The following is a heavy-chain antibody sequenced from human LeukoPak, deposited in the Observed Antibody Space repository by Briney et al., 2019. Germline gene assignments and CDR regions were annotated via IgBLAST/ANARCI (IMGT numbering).Heavy chain of an antibody. CDR2: MYYSGST. Sequence: SETLSLTCTVSGGSISSSSYYWGWIRQPPGKGLEWIGSMYYSGSTYYNPSLKSRVTISVDTSKNQFSLKLSSVTAADTAVYYCARHPDYYYSYMDVWGKGTTVTISS. CDR1: GGSISSSSYY. J-gene: IGHJ6*03. V-gene: IGHV4-39*01. CDR3: ARHPDYYYSYMDV.